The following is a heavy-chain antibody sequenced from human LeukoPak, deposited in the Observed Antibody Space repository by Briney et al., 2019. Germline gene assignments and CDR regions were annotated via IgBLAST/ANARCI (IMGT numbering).Heavy chain of an antibody. J-gene: IGHJ5*02. V-gene: IGHV4-39*01. CDR3: ARQDYYDSSGYQIHNWFDP. CDR1: GGSISSSSYY. CDR2: IYYSGST. D-gene: IGHD3-22*01. Sequence: SETLSLTCTVTGGSISSSSYYWGWIRQPPGKGLEWIGSIYYSGSTYYNPSLKSRVTISVDTSKNQFSLKLSSVTAADTAVYYCARQDYYDSSGYQIHNWFDPWGQGTLVTVSS.